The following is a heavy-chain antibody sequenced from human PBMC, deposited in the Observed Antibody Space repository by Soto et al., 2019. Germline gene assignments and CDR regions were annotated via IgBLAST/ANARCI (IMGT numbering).Heavy chain of an antibody. CDR1: GGSISSGGYS. V-gene: IGHV4-30-2*01. CDR2: IYHSGST. CDR3: ARVSPVGGTYFDY. Sequence: QLQLQESGSGLVKPSQTLSLTCAVSGGSISSGGYSWSWIRQPPGNGLEWIGYIYHSGSTYYNPSLNSRVTISVDRSKNQFSLTLSSVTAADTAVYYCARVSPVGGTYFDYWGQGTLVTVSS. J-gene: IGHJ4*02. D-gene: IGHD1-7*01.